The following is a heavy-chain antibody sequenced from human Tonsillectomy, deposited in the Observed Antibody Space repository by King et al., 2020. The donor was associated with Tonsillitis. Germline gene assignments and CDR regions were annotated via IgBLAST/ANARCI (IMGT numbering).Heavy chain of an antibody. J-gene: IGHJ4*02. CDR1: GYTFTGYY. Sequence: VQLVESGAEVKKPGASVKVSCKASGYTFTGYYMHWVRQAPGQGIEWMGWINPNNGGTNCAQKFQGLVTMTRDTSISTAYMELSRLRSDDTSVYYCARGQLGYNYYFAYWGQGTLVTVSS. V-gene: IGHV1-2*04. CDR2: INPNNGGT. CDR3: ARGQLGYNYYFAY. D-gene: IGHD5-24*01.